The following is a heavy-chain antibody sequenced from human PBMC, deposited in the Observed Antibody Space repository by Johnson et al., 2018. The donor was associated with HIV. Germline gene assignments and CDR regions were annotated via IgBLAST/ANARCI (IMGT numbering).Heavy chain of an antibody. Sequence: VQLVESGGGVVQPGRSLRLSCAASGFTFSSYAMHWVRQAPAKGLEWVAYIPFHGNQQYYGDSVKGRFTISRDNSKNTLYLQMDSLRGEDTAVYYCARVATFGVVISDAFDIWGQGAMVTVSS. CDR2: IPFHGNQQ. D-gene: IGHD3-3*01. J-gene: IGHJ3*02. CDR3: ARVATFGVVISDAFDI. CDR1: GFTFSSYA. V-gene: IGHV3-30*03.